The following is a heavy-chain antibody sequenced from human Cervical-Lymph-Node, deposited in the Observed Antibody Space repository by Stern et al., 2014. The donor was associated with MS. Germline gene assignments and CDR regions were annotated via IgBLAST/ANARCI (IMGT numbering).Heavy chain of an antibody. CDR2: IHDSGST. J-gene: IGHJ5*02. Sequence: QVQLVQSGPGLVKPSQTLSLTCTVSGGSISSSGYYWSWIRQPADKGLEWIGRIHDSGSTYYNPSLKSTVTISIDTAKNPFSLKLPSVTAADTAVYYCATTRWDLFTWNWFDPWGQGTLVTVSS. CDR3: ATTRWDLFTWNWFDP. V-gene: IGHV4-61*02. CDR1: GGSISSSGYY. D-gene: IGHD1-26*01.